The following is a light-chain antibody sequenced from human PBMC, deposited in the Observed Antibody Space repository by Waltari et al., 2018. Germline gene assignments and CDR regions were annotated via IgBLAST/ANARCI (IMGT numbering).Light chain of an antibody. CDR3: QQAHSFPYS. CDR1: QDINKW. Sequence: DIQITQSPSSVSASVGDRVTITCRASQDINKWLAWFQQTPGKAPKLLIYAGFSLQSGVPSRFSGSGSGADFTLTISTLQPEDSATYYCQQAHSFPYSFGQGTKLEIK. CDR2: AGF. V-gene: IGKV1-12*01. J-gene: IGKJ2*03.